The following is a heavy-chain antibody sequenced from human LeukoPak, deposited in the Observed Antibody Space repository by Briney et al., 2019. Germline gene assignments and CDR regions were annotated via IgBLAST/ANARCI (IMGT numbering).Heavy chain of an antibody. V-gene: IGHV5-51*01. Sequence: GESLKISCKGSGYSFTNYWIGWVRQMPGKGLEWMGIIYPGDSDTRYGPSLQGQVTISADKSISTAYLQWSSLKASDTAMYYCARHPCGGDCYSALYYFDYWGQGTLVTVSS. D-gene: IGHD2-21*02. J-gene: IGHJ4*02. CDR2: IYPGDSDT. CDR1: GYSFTNYW. CDR3: ARHPCGGDCYSALYYFDY.